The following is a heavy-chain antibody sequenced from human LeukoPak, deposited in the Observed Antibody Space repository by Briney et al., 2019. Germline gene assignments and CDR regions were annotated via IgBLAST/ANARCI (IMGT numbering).Heavy chain of an antibody. V-gene: IGHV3-23*01. Sequence: GVSLRLSCAASGFTFRNSGMNWVRQAPGKGLEWVSGISDSGSRPYYADSVKGRSTISRDNSKNTLYLQINSLTVEDTASYYCVKAAGHDNRDDSFDIWGLGTMVTVSS. CDR1: GFTFRNSG. CDR2: ISDSGSRP. J-gene: IGHJ3*02. D-gene: IGHD3-22*01. CDR3: VKAAGHDNRDDSFDI.